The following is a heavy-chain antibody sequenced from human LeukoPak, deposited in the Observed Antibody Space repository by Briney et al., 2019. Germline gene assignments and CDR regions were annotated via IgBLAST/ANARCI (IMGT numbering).Heavy chain of an antibody. V-gene: IGHV1-8*03. J-gene: IGHJ4*02. D-gene: IGHD5-12*01. CDR1: GYTFTTYD. CDR3: ARVARSIDY. Sequence: ASVKVSCKASGYTFTTYDINWVRQATGQGLEWMGWMNLKSGNAGYAQNFQGRVTITRDTSISTVYMELSGLRSEDTAVYYCARVARSIDYWGQGTLVTVSS. CDR2: MNLKSGNA.